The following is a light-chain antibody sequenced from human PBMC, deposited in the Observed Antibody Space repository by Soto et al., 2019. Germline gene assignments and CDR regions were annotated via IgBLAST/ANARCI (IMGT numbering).Light chain of an antibody. V-gene: IGKV1-27*01. J-gene: IGKJ1*01. Sequence: DIQMTQSPSSLSASIGDRVTITCRASQGISNYLAWYQQKPGKSPRLLIYAASTLQSGVPSRFSGSGSGTDLTLSISSLQPEDVATFYCQSYNSVPWTFGQGKKVEI. CDR1: QGISNY. CDR2: AAS. CDR3: QSYNSVPWT.